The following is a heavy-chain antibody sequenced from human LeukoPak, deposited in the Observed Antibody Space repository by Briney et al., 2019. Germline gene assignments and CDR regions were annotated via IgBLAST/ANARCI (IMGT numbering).Heavy chain of an antibody. D-gene: IGHD6-19*01. V-gene: IGHV1-3*01. Sequence: ASVKVSCKTSGFAFTTYTMHWVRQAPGQRLEWMGWINAANGNTQYSQKFQGRVTITRDTSASTAYMELSSLRSEDTAVYYCARGAPIRVAVAATFDPWGQGTLVTVPS. CDR2: INAANGNT. CDR1: GFAFTTYT. J-gene: IGHJ5*02. CDR3: ARGAPIRVAVAATFDP.